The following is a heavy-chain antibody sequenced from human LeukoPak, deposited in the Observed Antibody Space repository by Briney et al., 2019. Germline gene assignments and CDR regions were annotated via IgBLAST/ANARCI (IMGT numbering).Heavy chain of an antibody. V-gene: IGHV3-21*01. CDR3: ARVTLCSSTSCSYYFDY. J-gene: IGHJ4*02. Sequence: GGSLRLSCTASGFTFSSYSMNWVRQAPGKGLEWDSSISSSSSYIYYADSVKGRFTISRDNAKNSLYLQMNSLRAEDTAVYYCARVTLCSSTSCSYYFDYWGQGTLVTVSS. D-gene: IGHD2-2*01. CDR1: GFTFSSYS. CDR2: ISSSSSYI.